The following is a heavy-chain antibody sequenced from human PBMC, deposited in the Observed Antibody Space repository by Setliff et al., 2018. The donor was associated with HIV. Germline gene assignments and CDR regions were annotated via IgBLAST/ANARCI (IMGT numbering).Heavy chain of an antibody. V-gene: IGHV4-61*01. CDR2: IYYSGSN. D-gene: IGHD6-19*01. Sequence: TSETLSLTCTVSGGSVNNNNYYWSWIRQPPGQGLEWIGYIYYSGSNNYNPSLKSRVTISVDTSKNQFSLKLISVTVADTAVYYCARDYVALAVGKLDPWGQGTLVTVSS. CDR3: ARDYVALAVGKLDP. J-gene: IGHJ5*02. CDR1: GGSVNNNNYY.